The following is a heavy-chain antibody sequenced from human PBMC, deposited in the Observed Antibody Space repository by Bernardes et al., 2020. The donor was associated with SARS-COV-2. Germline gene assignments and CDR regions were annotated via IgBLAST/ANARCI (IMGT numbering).Heavy chain of an antibody. CDR2: IYWDDDK. J-gene: IGHJ5*02. D-gene: IGHD3-10*01. Sequence: SGPTLVKPTQTLTLTCTFSGFSLSTSGVGVGWIRQPPGKALEWLALIYWDDDKRYSPSLKSRLTITKDTSKNQVVLTMTNMDPVDTATYYCAHRRSWFGDLRDNWFDPWGQGTLVTVSS. V-gene: IGHV2-5*02. CDR1: GFSLSTSGVG. CDR3: AHRRSWFGDLRDNWFDP.